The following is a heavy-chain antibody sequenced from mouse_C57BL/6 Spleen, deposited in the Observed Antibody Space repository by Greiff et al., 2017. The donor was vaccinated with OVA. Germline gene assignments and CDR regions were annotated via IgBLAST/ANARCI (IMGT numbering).Heavy chain of an antibody. CDR3: ATIYYYGSSYVWYFDV. V-gene: IGHV5-17*01. D-gene: IGHD1-1*01. CDR1: GFTFSDYG. Sequence: EVKLVESGGGLVKPGGSLKLSCAASGFTFSDYGMHWVRQAPEKGLEWVAYISSGSSTIYYADTVKGRFTISRDNAKNTLFLQMTSLRSEDTAMYYCATIYYYGSSYVWYFDVWGTGTTVTVSS. J-gene: IGHJ1*03. CDR2: ISSGSSTI.